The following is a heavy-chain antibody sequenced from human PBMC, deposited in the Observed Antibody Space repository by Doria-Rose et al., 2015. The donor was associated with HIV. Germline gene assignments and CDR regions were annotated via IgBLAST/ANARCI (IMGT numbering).Heavy chain of an antibody. J-gene: IGHJ4*02. CDR3: ARDHYDSGGYYRD. Sequence: NWVSQATGQGLEWVSGISSSSEYIYYVDSVQGRFTISRDNAKNSVYLQMNSLRTEDTAVYYCARDHYDSGGYYRDWGQGTMVTVSS. D-gene: IGHD3-22*01. CDR2: ISSSSEYI. V-gene: IGHV3-21*03.